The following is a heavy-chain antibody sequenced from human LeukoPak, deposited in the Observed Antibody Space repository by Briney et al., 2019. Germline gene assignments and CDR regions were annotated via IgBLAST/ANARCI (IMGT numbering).Heavy chain of an antibody. CDR3: AKSLVGRLYYYYMDV. CDR1: GFTFGSYA. J-gene: IGHJ6*03. D-gene: IGHD3-16*01. Sequence: GGSLRLSCAASGFTFGSYAMSWVRQAPGKGLEWVSAISGSGGSTYYADSVKGRFTISRDNSKNTLYLQMNSLRAEDTAVYYCAKSLVGRLYYYYMDVWGKGTTVTVSS. V-gene: IGHV3-23*01. CDR2: ISGSGGST.